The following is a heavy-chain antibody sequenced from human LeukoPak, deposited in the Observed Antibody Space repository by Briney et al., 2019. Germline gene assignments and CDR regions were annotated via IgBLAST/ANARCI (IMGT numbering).Heavy chain of an antibody. Sequence: GSLRLSCAASGFTFSSYSMNWVRQAPGKGLEWVSSISSSSGYIYYADSVKGRFTISRDNAKNSLYLQMNSLRAEDTAVYYCAKGGEWLISSAYYYYYMDVWGKGTTVTISS. J-gene: IGHJ6*03. D-gene: IGHD6-19*01. CDR1: GFTFSSYS. CDR3: AKGGEWLISSAYYYYYMDV. CDR2: ISSSSGYI. V-gene: IGHV3-21*04.